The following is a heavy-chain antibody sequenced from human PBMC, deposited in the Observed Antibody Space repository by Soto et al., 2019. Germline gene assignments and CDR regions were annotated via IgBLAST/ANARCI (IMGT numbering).Heavy chain of an antibody. J-gene: IGHJ6*02. D-gene: IGHD3-10*01. Sequence: LRLSCAASGFTFSSYAMHWVRQAPGKGLEWVAVISYDGSNKYYADSVKGRFTTSRDNSKNTLYLQMNSLRAEDTAVYYCARGSGGLLNYYYGMDVWGQGTTVTVSS. CDR1: GFTFSSYA. V-gene: IGHV3-30-3*01. CDR2: ISYDGSNK. CDR3: ARGSGGLLNYYYGMDV.